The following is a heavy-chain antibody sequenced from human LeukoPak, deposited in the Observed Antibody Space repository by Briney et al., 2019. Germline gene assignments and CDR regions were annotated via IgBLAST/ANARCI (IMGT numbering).Heavy chain of an antibody. CDR3: ARDNWNSGYMDV. CDR2: IYHGGNT. D-gene: IGHD1-7*01. CDR1: GYSIRNGFY. V-gene: IGHV4-38-2*02. Sequence: SETLSLTCTVSGYSIRNGFYWGWIRQPPGKGLEWIGSIYHGGNTYYDPSLKSRVNISVDTSKNQFSLKLSSVTAADTAVYYCARDNWNSGYMDVWGKGTTVTVSS. J-gene: IGHJ6*03.